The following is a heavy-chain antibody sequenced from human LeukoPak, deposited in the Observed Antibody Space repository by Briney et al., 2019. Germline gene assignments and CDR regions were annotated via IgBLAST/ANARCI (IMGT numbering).Heavy chain of an antibody. J-gene: IGHJ4*02. CDR2: IYYSGST. CDR1: GGSISSGDYY. CDR3: ARENFGVALSPIDY. V-gene: IGHV4-30-4*01. D-gene: IGHD3-3*01. Sequence: SETLSLTCTVSGGSISSGDYYWSWIRQPPGKGLEWTGYIYYSGSTYYNPSLKSRVTISVDTSKNQFSLKLSSVTAADTAVYYCARENFGVALSPIDYWGQGTLVTVSS.